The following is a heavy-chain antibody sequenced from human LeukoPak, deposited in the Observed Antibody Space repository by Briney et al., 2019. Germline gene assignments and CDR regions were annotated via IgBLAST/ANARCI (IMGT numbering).Heavy chain of an antibody. J-gene: IGHJ4*02. V-gene: IGHV3-7*01. CDR2: IKQDGSEK. CDR3: ARGGSGWSYFDY. Sequence: GGSLRLYCAASGFTFSSYWMSWVRQAPGKGLEWVANIKQDGSEKYYVDSVKGRFTISRDNAKNSLYLQMNSLRAEDTAVYYSARGGSGWSYFDYWGQGTLVTVSS. CDR1: GFTFSSYW. D-gene: IGHD6-19*01.